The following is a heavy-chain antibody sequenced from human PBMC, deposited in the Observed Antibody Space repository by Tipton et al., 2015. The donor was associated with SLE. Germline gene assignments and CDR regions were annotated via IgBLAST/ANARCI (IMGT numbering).Heavy chain of an antibody. CDR1: GGSFNNYY. CDR3: ARGRRILRYYFDY. J-gene: IGHJ4*02. V-gene: IGHV4-34*01. D-gene: IGHD1-14*01. CDR2: INHSGST. Sequence: GLVKPSETLSLTCAVYGGSFNNYYWSWIRQPPGKGLEWIGEINHSGSTNYNPSLKSRVTISVDTSKNQFSLKVSSVTAADTAVYYCARGRRILRYYFDYWGQETLVTVSS.